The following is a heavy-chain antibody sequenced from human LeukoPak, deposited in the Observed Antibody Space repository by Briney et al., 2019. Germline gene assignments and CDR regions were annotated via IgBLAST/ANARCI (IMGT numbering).Heavy chain of an antibody. Sequence: PGGSLRLSCAVSGFTFSSYWMTWVRRAPGKGLEWVANIKQDGSDKYYVDSVKGRFTISRDNAKNLLYLQMNSLRAEDTAVYYCERTRTLDVWGKGTTVTVSS. CDR1: GFTFSSYW. V-gene: IGHV3-7*01. CDR2: IKQDGSDK. CDR3: ERTRTLDV. J-gene: IGHJ6*04.